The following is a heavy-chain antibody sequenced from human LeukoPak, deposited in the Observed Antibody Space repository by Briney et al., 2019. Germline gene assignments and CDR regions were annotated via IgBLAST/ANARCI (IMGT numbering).Heavy chain of an antibody. D-gene: IGHD6-19*01. J-gene: IGHJ6*02. Sequence: ASVKVSCKASGYTFSTYPMNWVRQAPGQGLEWMGWINTNTGNPTYAQGFTGRFVFSLDTSVSTAYLQISSLKAEDTAVYYCAREYSSGWYMIDYYYYGMDVWGQGTTVTVSS. CDR2: INTNTGNP. CDR3: AREYSSGWYMIDYYYYGMDV. V-gene: IGHV7-4-1*02. CDR1: GYTFSTYP.